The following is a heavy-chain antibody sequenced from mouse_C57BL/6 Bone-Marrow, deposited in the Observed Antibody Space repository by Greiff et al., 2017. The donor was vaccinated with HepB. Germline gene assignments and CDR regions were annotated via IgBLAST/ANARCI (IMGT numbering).Heavy chain of an antibody. D-gene: IGHD1-1*01. Sequence: EVQLQQSGAELVRPGASVKLSCTASGFNIKDDYMHWVKQRPEQGLEWIGWIDPENGDTEYASKFQGKATITADTSSNTAYLQLSSLTSEDTAVYYCTTYFITTVVAGAMDYWGQGTSVTVSS. J-gene: IGHJ4*01. CDR2: IDPENGDT. V-gene: IGHV14-4*01. CDR1: GFNIKDDY. CDR3: TTYFITTVVAGAMDY.